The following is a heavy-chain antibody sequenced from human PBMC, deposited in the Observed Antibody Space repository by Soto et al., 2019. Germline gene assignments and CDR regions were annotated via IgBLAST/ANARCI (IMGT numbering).Heavy chain of an antibody. CDR2: ISGSGGST. CDR3: AKDRESGYYYYYGMDV. J-gene: IGHJ6*02. V-gene: IGHV3-23*01. Sequence: PGGYLRLSCAASGFTFSSEAMSWVRQAPGKGLEWVSAISGSGGSTYYADSVKGRFTISRDNSKNTLYLQMNSLRAEDTAVYYCAKDRESGYYYYYGMDVWGQGTTVTVSS. CDR1: GFTFSSEA.